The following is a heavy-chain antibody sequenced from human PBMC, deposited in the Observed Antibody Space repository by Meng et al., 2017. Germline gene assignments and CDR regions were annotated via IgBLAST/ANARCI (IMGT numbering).Heavy chain of an antibody. Sequence: EGQVVGTGEALMQPGRPLRLSCAASGFTVSSNYMSWVHQAPGKGLEWVSVIYSGGSTYYADSVKGRFTISRDNSKNTLYLQMNSLRAEDTAVYYCARGGSYYPYWGQGTLVTVSS. CDR3: ARGGSYYPY. D-gene: IGHD1-26*01. CDR2: IYSGGST. V-gene: IGHV3-53*02. J-gene: IGHJ4*02. CDR1: GFTVSSNY.